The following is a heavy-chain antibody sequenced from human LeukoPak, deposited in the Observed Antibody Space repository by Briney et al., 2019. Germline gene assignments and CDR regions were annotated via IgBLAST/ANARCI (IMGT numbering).Heavy chain of an antibody. CDR3: ARHVEMATIYFDY. CDR2: IYYGGNA. Sequence: SETLSLTCTVSGGSISSSTYYWGWIRQPPGKGLEWIGSIYYGGNAYYNPPLKSRVTISVDTSKNQFSLKVSSVTAADTAVYYCARHVEMATIYFDYWGQGTLVTVSS. D-gene: IGHD5-24*01. J-gene: IGHJ4*02. V-gene: IGHV4-39*01. CDR1: GGSISSSTYY.